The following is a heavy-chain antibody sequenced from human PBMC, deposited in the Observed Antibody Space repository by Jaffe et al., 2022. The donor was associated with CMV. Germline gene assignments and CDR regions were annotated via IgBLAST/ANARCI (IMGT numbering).Heavy chain of an antibody. Sequence: QLQLQESGPGLVKPSETLSLTCTVSGGSISSSSYYWGWIRQPPGKGLEWIGSIYYSGSTYYNPSLKSRVTISVDTSKNQFSLKLSSVTAADTAVYYCARQDSGYSYEDSNWFDPWGQGTLVTVSS. CDR1: GGSISSSSYY. CDR3: ARQDSGYSYEDSNWFDP. J-gene: IGHJ5*02. V-gene: IGHV4-39*01. D-gene: IGHD5-18*01. CDR2: IYYSGST.